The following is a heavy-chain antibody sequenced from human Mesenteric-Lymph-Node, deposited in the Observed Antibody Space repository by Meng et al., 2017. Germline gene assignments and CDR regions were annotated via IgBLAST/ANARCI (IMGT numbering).Heavy chain of an antibody. D-gene: IGHD6-19*01. CDR1: GFTFSNSD. CDR3: AKNQKSSGWYDYFDY. J-gene: IGHJ4*02. CDR2: ISYDGSTQ. V-gene: IGHV3-30*18. Sequence: QVQLVESGGGVVLPGGSLRLSGAASGFTFSNSDMHWVRQAPGKGLEWVAVISYDGSTQYSTDFVKGRFTISRDNSENTLYLQMNSLRPEDTAVYYCAKNQKSSGWYDYFDYWGQGTLVTVSS.